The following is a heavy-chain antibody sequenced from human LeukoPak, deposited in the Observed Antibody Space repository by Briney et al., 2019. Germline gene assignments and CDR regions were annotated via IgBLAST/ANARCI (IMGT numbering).Heavy chain of an antibody. CDR3: ARSEVGRWLQFGYY. D-gene: IGHD5-24*01. CDR2: IYYSGST. Sequence: SETLSLTCTVSGGSISSYYWSWIRQPPGKGLEWIGYIYYSGSTNYNPSLKGRVTISVDTSKNQFSLKLSSVTAADTAVYYCARSEVGRWLQFGYYWGQGTLVTVSS. CDR1: GGSISSYY. V-gene: IGHV4-59*01. J-gene: IGHJ4*02.